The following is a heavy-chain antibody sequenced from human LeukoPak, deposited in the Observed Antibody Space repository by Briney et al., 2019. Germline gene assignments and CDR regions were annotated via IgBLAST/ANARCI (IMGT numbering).Heavy chain of an antibody. D-gene: IGHD3-9*01. CDR2: ISGSGGST. CDR3: AKVAPYYDILTGRIDY. V-gene: IGHV3-23*01. J-gene: IGHJ4*02. CDR1: RFSFSSYA. Sequence: GGSLRLSCAASRFSFSSYAMSWVRQAPGKGLEWVLAISGSGGSTYYADSVKGRFTISRDNSKNTLYLQMNSLRAEDTAVYYCAKVAPYYDILTGRIDYWGQGTLVTVSS.